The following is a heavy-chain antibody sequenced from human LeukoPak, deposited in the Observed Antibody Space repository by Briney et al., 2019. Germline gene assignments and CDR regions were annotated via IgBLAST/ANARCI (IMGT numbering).Heavy chain of an antibody. CDR2: IFPGDSDT. Sequence: GESLKISCKCSGSSFTSYWIGWVRQLPGKGLEWMGIIFPGDSDTRYSPSFLGEVTFSVDMSTATAYLEWSSLKASDSAMYFCARERPGSSGWYTHWGQGTLVTVSS. J-gene: IGHJ4*02. CDR3: ARERPGSSGWYTH. V-gene: IGHV5-51*01. CDR1: GSSFTSYW. D-gene: IGHD6-19*01.